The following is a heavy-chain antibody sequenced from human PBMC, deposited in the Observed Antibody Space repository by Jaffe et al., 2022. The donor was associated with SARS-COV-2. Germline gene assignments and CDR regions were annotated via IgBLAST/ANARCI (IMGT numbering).Heavy chain of an antibody. Sequence: QVQLVQSGAEVKKPGSSVKVSCKASGGTFSSYAISWVRQAPGQGLEWMGGIIPIFGTANYAQKFQGRVTITADESTSTAYMELSSLRSEDTAVYYCARGVYAANLYYYYYMDVWGKGTTVTVSS. V-gene: IGHV1-69*01. D-gene: IGHD3-16*01. J-gene: IGHJ6*03. CDR1: GGTFSSYA. CDR3: ARGVYAANLYYYYYMDV. CDR2: IIPIFGTA.